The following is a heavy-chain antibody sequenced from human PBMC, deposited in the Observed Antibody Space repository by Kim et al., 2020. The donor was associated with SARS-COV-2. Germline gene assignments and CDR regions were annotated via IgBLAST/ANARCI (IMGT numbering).Heavy chain of an antibody. J-gene: IGHJ5*02. CDR1: GFTFSSYG. CDR2: IWYDGSNK. V-gene: IGHV3-33*01. D-gene: IGHD6-13*01. CDR3: ARDLGYSSSWYKSLGPAAGETRRFDP. Sequence: GGSLRLSCAASGFTFSSYGMHWVRQAPGKGLEWVAVIWYDGSNKYYADSVKGRFTISRDNSKNTLYLQMNSLRAEDTAVYYCARDLGYSSSWYKSLGPAAGETRRFDPWGQGTLVTVSS.